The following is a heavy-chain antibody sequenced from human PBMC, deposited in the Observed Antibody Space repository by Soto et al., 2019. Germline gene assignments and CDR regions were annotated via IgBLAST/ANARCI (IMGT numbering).Heavy chain of an antibody. V-gene: IGHV2-26*01. CDR1: GFSLSNARMG. J-gene: IGHJ3*02. CDR3: ARTPGEEYYHDSSGDAFDI. CDR2: IFSNDEK. Sequence: ESGPTLVNPTETLTLTCTVSGFSLSNARMGVSWIRQPPGKALEWLAHIFSNDEKSYSTSLKSRLTISKDTSKSQVVLTMTNMDPVDTATYYCARTPGEEYYHDSSGDAFDIWGQGTMVTVSS. D-gene: IGHD3-22*01.